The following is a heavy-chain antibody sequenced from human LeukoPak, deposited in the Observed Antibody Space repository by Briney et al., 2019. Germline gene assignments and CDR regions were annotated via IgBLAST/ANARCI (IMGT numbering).Heavy chain of an antibody. CDR2: IYAGGGGSA. Sequence: QPGGSLRLSCAASGFTVTGNDMNWVRQAPGKGLEWVSLIYAGGGGSAYYADSVRGRFTGSRDDSKNTLDLQMNSLKLDDTAIYYCLRQGVGSPPRWGQGTLVTASS. CDR3: LRQGVGSPPR. J-gene: IGHJ4*02. CDR1: GFTVTGND. D-gene: IGHD1-26*01. V-gene: IGHV3-53*05.